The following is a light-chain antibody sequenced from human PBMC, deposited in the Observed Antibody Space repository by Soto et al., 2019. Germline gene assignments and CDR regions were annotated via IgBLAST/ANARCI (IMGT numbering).Light chain of an antibody. V-gene: IGKV3-11*01. Sequence: EIVLTQSPATLSLSPGERATLSCRASQSVSKYLAWYQHKPGQAPRLLIYDASNRATGIPARFSGSGSGTDFTLTISSLEPEDFALYYCQHRYNWPLTFGGGTKVEIK. CDR3: QHRYNWPLT. J-gene: IGKJ4*01. CDR2: DAS. CDR1: QSVSKY.